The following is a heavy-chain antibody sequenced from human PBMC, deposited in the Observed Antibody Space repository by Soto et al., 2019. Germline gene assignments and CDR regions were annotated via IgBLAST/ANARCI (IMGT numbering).Heavy chain of an antibody. CDR2: VHYSGST. V-gene: IGHV4-31*01. CDR1: GDSISSGEYY. Sequence: QVHLQESGPGLVKPSQTLSLTCSVSGDSISSGEYYWNWIRQHPEKGLGWIGFVHYSGSTFYNPSLESPVVISIDTSQNQFSLNVTSVTSADTAVYYCARRPPGSGGSYFDNWGQGTLITVSS. J-gene: IGHJ4*02. D-gene: IGHD3-10*01. CDR3: ARRPPGSGGSYFDN.